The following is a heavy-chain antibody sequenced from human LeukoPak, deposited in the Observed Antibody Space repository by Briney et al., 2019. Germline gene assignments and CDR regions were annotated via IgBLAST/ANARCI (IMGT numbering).Heavy chain of an antibody. V-gene: IGHV3-23*01. CDR2: ISGSGGST. Sequence: GGSLRLSCTASGFTFGDYAMSWVRQAPGKGLEWVSAISGSGGSTYYADSVKGRFTISRDNSRDTLYLQMDSLRAEDTAVYYCAKVPRYCSGGSCYGGRFDYWGQGTLVTVSS. D-gene: IGHD2-15*01. CDR1: GFTFGDYA. CDR3: AKVPRYCSGGSCYGGRFDY. J-gene: IGHJ4*02.